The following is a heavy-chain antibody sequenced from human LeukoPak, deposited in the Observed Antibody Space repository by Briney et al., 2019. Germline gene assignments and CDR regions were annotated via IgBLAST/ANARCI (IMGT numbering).Heavy chain of an antibody. J-gene: IGHJ5*02. Sequence: SETLSLTCAVYGGSFSGYYWSWIRQPPGKGLEWIGEINHSGSTNYNPSLKSRVTISVDTSKNQFSLKLSSVTAADTAVYYCARPQARYYDFWSGYYGWFDPWGQGTLVTVSS. D-gene: IGHD3-3*01. V-gene: IGHV4-34*01. CDR1: GGSFSGYY. CDR2: INHSGST. CDR3: ARPQARYYDFWSGYYGWFDP.